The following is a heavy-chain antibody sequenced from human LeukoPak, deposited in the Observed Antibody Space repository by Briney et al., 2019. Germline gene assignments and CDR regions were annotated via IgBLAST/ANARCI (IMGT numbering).Heavy chain of an antibody. CDR1: GFTFDDYA. D-gene: IGHD6-13*01. Sequence: GRSLRLSCAASGFTFDDYAMHWVRQAPGKGLEWVSGISWNSGSIGYADSVKGRFTISRGNAKNSLYLQMNSLRAEDTALYYCAKDYGSSWYFDYWGQGTLVTVSS. CDR2: ISWNSGSI. J-gene: IGHJ4*02. CDR3: AKDYGSSWYFDY. V-gene: IGHV3-9*01.